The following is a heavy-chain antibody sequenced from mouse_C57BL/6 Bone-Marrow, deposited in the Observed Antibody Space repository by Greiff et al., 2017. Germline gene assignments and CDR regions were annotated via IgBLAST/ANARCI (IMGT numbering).Heavy chain of an antibody. CDR2: INPNNGGT. V-gene: IGHV1-26*01. D-gene: IGHD1-1*01. CDR1: GYTFTDYY. CDR3: ARWSHYYGSSLDY. Sequence: VQLQQSGPELVKPGASVKISCKASGYTFTDYYMNWVKQSHGKSLEWIGDINPNNGGTSYNQKFKGKATLTVDKSSSPAYMELRSLTSEDSAVYYCARWSHYYGSSLDYWGQGTTLTVSS. J-gene: IGHJ2*01.